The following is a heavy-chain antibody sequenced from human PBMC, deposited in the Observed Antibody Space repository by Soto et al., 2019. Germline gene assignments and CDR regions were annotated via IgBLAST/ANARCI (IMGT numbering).Heavy chain of an antibody. CDR2: ISGSGGST. Sequence: GGSLRLSCAASGFTFSSYAMSWVRQAPGKGLEWVSAISGSGGSTYYADSVKGRFTISRDNSKNTLYLQMNSLRAEDTAVYYCAKERAGRDQVAGTHRYYYYGMDVWGQGTTVTVSS. J-gene: IGHJ6*02. D-gene: IGHD2-15*01. CDR3: AKERAGRDQVAGTHRYYYYGMDV. V-gene: IGHV3-23*01. CDR1: GFTFSSYA.